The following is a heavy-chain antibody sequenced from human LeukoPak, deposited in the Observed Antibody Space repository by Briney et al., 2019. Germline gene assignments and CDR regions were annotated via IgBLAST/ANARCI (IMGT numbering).Heavy chain of an antibody. D-gene: IGHD2-15*01. CDR2: INPNSGGT. Sequence: ASVKVSCKASGYTFTGYYMHWVRQAPGQGLEWMGWINPNSGGTNYAQKFQGRVTMTRDTSISTAYMELSRLRSDDTAVYYCAGYCSGGSCYDVDYWGQGTLVTVSS. CDR3: AGYCSGGSCYDVDY. CDR1: GYTFTGYY. J-gene: IGHJ4*02. V-gene: IGHV1-2*02.